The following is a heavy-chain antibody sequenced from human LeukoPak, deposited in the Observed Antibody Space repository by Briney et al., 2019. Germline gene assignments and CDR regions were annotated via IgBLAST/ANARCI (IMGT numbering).Heavy chain of an antibody. V-gene: IGHV4-39*07. D-gene: IGHD2-2*01. J-gene: IGHJ6*03. CDR3: ARDREYCSSTSCGYYMDV. CDR2: IYYSGTT. Sequence: SETLSLTCTVSGGSMRSSTYSWGWIRQPPGKGLEWIGSIYYSGTTYYNPSLSSRVTISVDTSKNQFSLKLSSVTAADTAVYYCARDREYCSSTSCGYYMDVWGKGTTVTVSS. CDR1: GGSMRSSTYS.